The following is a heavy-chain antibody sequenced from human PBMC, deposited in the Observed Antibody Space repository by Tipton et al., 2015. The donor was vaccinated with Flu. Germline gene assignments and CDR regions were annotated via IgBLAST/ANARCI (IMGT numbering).Heavy chain of an antibody. CDR2: INSNSGNI. D-gene: IGHD6-13*01. Sequence: SLRLSCAASGFDFDNYAMHWVRQTPGKGLECVSGINSNSGNIAYADSVRGRFTISRDNANNSLFLQMNSLRDDDTSFYYCARGAGSSYFYYLDFWGQGTPVTVSS. CDR3: ARGAGSSYFYYLDF. CDR1: GFDFDNYA. V-gene: IGHV3-9*01. J-gene: IGHJ4*02.